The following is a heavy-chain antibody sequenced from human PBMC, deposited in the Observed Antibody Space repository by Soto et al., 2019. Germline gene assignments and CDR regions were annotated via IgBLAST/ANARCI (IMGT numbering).Heavy chain of an antibody. J-gene: IGHJ6*02. CDR2: INAGNGNT. CDR3: ARGGGSGWYLPYYYYGMDV. V-gene: IGHV1-3*01. Sequence: ASVKVSCTASGYTFTSYAMHWVRQAPGQRLEWMGWINAGNGNTKYSQKFQGRVTITRDTSASTAYMELSSLRSEDTAVYYCARGGGSGWYLPYYYYGMDVWGQGTTVTVSS. D-gene: IGHD6-19*01. CDR1: GYTFTSYA.